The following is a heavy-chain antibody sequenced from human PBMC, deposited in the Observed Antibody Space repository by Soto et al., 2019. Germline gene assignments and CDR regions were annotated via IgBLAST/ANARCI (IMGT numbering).Heavy chain of an antibody. CDR3: AKDGVYSSSITFYDY. Sequence: HPGGSLRLSCAASGFTFSSYAMSWVRQAPGKGLEWVSAISGSGGSTYYADSVKGRFTISRDNSKNTLYLQMNSLRAEDTAVYYCAKDGVYSSSITFYDYWGQGTLVTVYS. CDR2: ISGSGGST. CDR1: GFTFSSYA. J-gene: IGHJ4*02. D-gene: IGHD6-13*01. V-gene: IGHV3-23*01.